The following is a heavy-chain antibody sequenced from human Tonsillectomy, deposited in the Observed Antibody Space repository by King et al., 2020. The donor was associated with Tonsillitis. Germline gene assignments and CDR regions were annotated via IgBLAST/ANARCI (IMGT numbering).Heavy chain of an antibody. Sequence: VQLVESGGGMVQPGRSLRLSCAASGFIFRTYAMHWVRQAPGKGLEWVAVISDDGNTKYYADSVKGRVTISRDNSKNTLYLQMNSLRAEDTVMYYCSRDTHKFSTSWSYSFHVWGQGTVVTVSS. CDR3: SRDTHKFSTSWSYSFHV. CDR2: ISDDGNTK. J-gene: IGHJ3*01. CDR1: GFIFRTYA. D-gene: IGHD6-13*01. V-gene: IGHV3-30-3*01.